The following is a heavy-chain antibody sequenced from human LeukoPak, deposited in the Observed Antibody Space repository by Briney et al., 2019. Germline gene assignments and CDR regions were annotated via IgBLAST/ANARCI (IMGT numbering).Heavy chain of an antibody. V-gene: IGHV1-18*01. CDR2: ISAYNGNT. J-gene: IGHJ6*02. Sequence: ASVEVSCKASGYTFTSYGISWVRQAPGQGLEWMGWISAYNGNTNYAQKLQGRVTMTTDTSTSTAYMELRSLRSDDTAVYYCAGVGGVSYYYYGMDVWGQGTTVTVSS. CDR3: AGVGGVSYYYYGMDV. CDR1: GYTFTSYG. D-gene: IGHD2-8*02.